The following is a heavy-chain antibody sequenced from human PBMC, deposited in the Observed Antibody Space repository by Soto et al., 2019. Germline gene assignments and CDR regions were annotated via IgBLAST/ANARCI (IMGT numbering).Heavy chain of an antibody. CDR2: IIPIFGTA. V-gene: IGHV1-69*13. J-gene: IGHJ4*02. CDR1: GGTFSSYA. Sequence: RASVKVSCKASGGTFSSYAISWVRQAPGQGLEWMGGIIPIFGTANYAQKFQGRVTITADESTSTAYMELSSLRSEDTAVYYCARATVAGTKFDYWDQGTLVTVSS. D-gene: IGHD6-19*01. CDR3: ARATVAGTKFDY.